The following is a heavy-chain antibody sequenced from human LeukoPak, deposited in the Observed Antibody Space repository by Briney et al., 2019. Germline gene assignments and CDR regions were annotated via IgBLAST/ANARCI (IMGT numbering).Heavy chain of an antibody. J-gene: IGHJ6*02. CDR3: ARDVDTAMVGSYYYYGMDV. D-gene: IGHD5-18*01. CDR1: GFTFSSYA. Sequence: PGRSLRLSCAASGFTFSSYAMHWVRQAPGKGLEWVAVISYDGSNKYYADSVKGRFTISRDNSKNTLYLQMNSLRAEDTAVYYCARDVDTAMVGSYYYYGMDVWGQGTTVTVSS. CDR2: ISYDGSNK. V-gene: IGHV3-30-3*01.